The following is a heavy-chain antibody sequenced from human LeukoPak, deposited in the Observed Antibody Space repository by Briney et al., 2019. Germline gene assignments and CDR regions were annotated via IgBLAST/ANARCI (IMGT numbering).Heavy chain of an antibody. D-gene: IGHD3-22*01. CDR2: ISSSSSTI. CDR1: GFTFSSYS. J-gene: IGHJ4*02. V-gene: IGHV3-48*01. Sequence: GGSLRLSCAASGFTFSSYSMNWVRQAPGKGLEWVSYISSSSSTIYYADSVKGRFTISRDNAKNSLYLQMNSLRAEDTAVYYCARGPSPGYYYDSSGYYYFDYWGQGTLVTVSS. CDR3: ARGPSPGYYYDSSGYYYFDY.